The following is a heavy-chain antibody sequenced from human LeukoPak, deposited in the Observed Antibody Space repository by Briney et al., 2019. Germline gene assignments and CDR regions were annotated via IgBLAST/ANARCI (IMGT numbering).Heavy chain of an antibody. D-gene: IGHD3-22*01. CDR1: GFTFSSYE. V-gene: IGHV3-48*03. CDR3: ARAAYYYDSSGYYDAFDI. J-gene: IGHJ3*02. CDR2: ISSSGSTI. Sequence: GGSLRLSCAASGFTFSSYEMNWVRQAPGKGLEWVSYISSSGSTIYYADSVKGRFTISRDNAKNSLYLQMNSLRAEDTAVYYCARAAYYYDSSGYYDAFDIWGQGTMVTVSS.